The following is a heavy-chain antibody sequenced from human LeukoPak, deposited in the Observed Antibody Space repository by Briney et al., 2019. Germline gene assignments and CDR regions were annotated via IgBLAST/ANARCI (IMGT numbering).Heavy chain of an antibody. CDR3: AKSAGYSYMYYFDY. Sequence: PGGSLRLSCAASGFTFSSYAKSWVRQAPGKGLEWVSAISGSGGSTYYADSVKGRFTIPRDNSKNTLYLQMNSLRAEDTAVYYCAKSAGYSYMYYFDYWGQGTLVTVSS. CDR2: ISGSGGST. V-gene: IGHV3-23*01. J-gene: IGHJ4*02. CDR1: GFTFSSYA. D-gene: IGHD5-18*01.